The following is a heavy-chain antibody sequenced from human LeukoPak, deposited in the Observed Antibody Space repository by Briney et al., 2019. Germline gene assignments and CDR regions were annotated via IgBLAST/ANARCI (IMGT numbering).Heavy chain of an antibody. CDR1: GFTVSSNY. CDR3: ATIGFHSSSWIPPDY. J-gene: IGHJ4*02. CDR2: IYSGGST. V-gene: IGHV3-53*01. D-gene: IGHD6-13*01. Sequence: GGSLRLSCAASGFTVSSNYMSWVRQAPGKGLEWVSVIYSGGSTYYADSVKGRFTISRDNSKNTLYLQMNSLRAEDTAVYYCATIGFHSSSWIPPDYWGQGTLVTVSS.